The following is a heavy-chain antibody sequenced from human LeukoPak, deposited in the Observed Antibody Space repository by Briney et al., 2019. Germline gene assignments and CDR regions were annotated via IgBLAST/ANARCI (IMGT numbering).Heavy chain of an antibody. CDR2: TYYRTKWNN. Sequence: SQTLSLTCAISGDSVSSNSVAWHWIRQSPSRGLEWLGRTYYRTKWNNDYAVSVKSRITINPDTSKNQFSLQLNSVTPEDAAVYYCARTIGLKEGIAAMNYWGQGTLVTVSS. J-gene: IGHJ4*02. CDR1: GDSVSSNSVA. V-gene: IGHV6-1*01. CDR3: ARTIGLKEGIAAMNY. D-gene: IGHD6-13*01.